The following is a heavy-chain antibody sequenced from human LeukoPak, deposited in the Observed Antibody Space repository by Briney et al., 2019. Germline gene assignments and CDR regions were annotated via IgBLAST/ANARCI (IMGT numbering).Heavy chain of an antibody. D-gene: IGHD5-24*01. Sequence: PGRSLRPSCAASGFTFSSYSMNWVRQAPGKVLEWVSSIRRSSNYNYYADSVKGRFTISRDNAKNSLYLQINSLRAEDTSVYYCARGENNYGYYYFDYWGQGTLVTVS. V-gene: IGHV3-21*01. CDR2: IRRSSNYN. CDR3: ARGENNYGYYYFDY. J-gene: IGHJ4*02. CDR1: GFTFSSYS.